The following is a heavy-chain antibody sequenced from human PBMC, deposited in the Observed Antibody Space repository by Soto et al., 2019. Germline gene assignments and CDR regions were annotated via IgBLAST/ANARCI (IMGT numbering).Heavy chain of an antibody. CDR3: ARDRGVVTNLGHNNWIDP. CDR1: GGTFSSYA. V-gene: IGHV1-69*06. J-gene: IGHJ5*02. CDR2: IIPIFGTA. D-gene: IGHD3-3*01. Sequence: SVKVSCKASGGTFSSYASSWVRQAPGQGLEWMGGIIPIFGTANYAQKFQGRVTITADKSTSTAYMELSSLRSEDTAVYYCARDRGVVTNLGHNNWIDPRGQGTLVTVSS.